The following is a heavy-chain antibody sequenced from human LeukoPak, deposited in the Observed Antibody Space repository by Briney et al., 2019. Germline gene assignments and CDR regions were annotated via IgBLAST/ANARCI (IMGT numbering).Heavy chain of an antibody. CDR1: GGPFSDHY. CDR2: INHSGST. J-gene: IGHJ3*02. Sequence: SETLSLTCGVYGGPFSDHYWSWIRQTPGKGLEWIGEINHSGSTNHNPSLKSRVTISVDTSKNQFSLKLSSVTAADTAVYYCARVTADAFDIWGQGTMVTVSS. V-gene: IGHV4-34*01. CDR3: ARVTADAFDI.